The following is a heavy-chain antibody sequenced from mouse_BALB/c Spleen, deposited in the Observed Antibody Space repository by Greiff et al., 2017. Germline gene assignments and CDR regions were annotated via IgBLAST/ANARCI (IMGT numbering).Heavy chain of an antibody. Sequence: VQLQQSGAELVKPGASVKLSCKASGYTFTSYYMYWVKQRPGQGLEWIGEINPSNGGTNFNEKFKSKATLTVDKSSSTAYMQLSSLTSEDSAVYYCTRTYYGNYEFAYWGQGTLVTVSA. CDR3: TRTYYGNYEFAY. CDR1: GYTFTSYY. CDR2: INPSNGGT. V-gene: IGHV1S81*02. D-gene: IGHD2-10*01. J-gene: IGHJ3*01.